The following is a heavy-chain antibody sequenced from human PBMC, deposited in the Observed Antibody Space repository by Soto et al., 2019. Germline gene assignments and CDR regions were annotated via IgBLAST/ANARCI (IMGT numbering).Heavy chain of an antibody. CDR3: ARHEESSGSYYNY. CDR1: GYSFTNYW. D-gene: IGHD3-10*01. CDR2: IYPGDSDT. J-gene: IGHJ4*02. V-gene: IGHV5-51*01. Sequence: GAAQKISRKGAGYSFTNYWIGWVRQIPGKGLEWMGIIYPGDSDTRYSPSLQGQVTISADKSISTAYLQWSSLKASDTAMYYCARHEESSGSYYNYWGQGTLVTVSS.